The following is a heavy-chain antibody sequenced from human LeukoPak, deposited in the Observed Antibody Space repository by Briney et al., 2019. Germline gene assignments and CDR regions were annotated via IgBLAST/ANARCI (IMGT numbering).Heavy chain of an antibody. CDR3: AIVSWNGYYS. Sequence: GGSLRLSCAASGFIFSSYAMSWVRQAPGKGLDWVSGISGSGGSTYYADSVKGRFTMSRDTSKNTLYLQMNSLRPEDTAVYYCAIVSWNGYYSWGQGTLVTVTS. CDR2: ISGSGGST. J-gene: IGHJ5*02. D-gene: IGHD3-3*01. CDR1: GFIFSSYA. V-gene: IGHV3-23*01.